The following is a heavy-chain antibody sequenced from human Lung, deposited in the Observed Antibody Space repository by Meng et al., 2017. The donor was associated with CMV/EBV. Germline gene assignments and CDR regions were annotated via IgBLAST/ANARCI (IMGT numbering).Heavy chain of an antibody. CDR3: ARDRPQSAGGDFDWFYIGGADP. Sequence: ASXXVSXKASGYTFFSFGITWVRQAPGQGLEWMGWINTYSGDTKYPQKLQGRVTMTTDTSTSTAYMELRSLRSDDTAVYYCARDRPQSAGGDFDWFYIGGADPWXQGTXVTVSS. CDR1: GYTFFSFG. J-gene: IGHJ5*02. CDR2: INTYSGDT. V-gene: IGHV1-18*01. D-gene: IGHD3-9*01.